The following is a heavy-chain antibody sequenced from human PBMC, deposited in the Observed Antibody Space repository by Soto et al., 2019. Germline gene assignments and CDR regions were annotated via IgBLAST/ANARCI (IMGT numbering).Heavy chain of an antibody. CDR1: GYSISSSNW. Sequence: SETQSLTCAVSGYSISSSNWWGWIRQPPGKGLEWIGYIYYSGSTYYNPSLKSRVTISVDTSKNQFSLKLSSVTAVDTAVYYCARSRDGVVDHWGQGTLVTVSS. CDR3: ARSRDGVVDH. J-gene: IGHJ4*02. V-gene: IGHV4-28*01. D-gene: IGHD2-15*01. CDR2: IYYSGST.